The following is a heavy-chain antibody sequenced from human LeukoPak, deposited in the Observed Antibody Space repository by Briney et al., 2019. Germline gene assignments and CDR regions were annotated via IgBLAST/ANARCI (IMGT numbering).Heavy chain of an antibody. CDR3: ARRSIMITFGGVIIKNWFDP. V-gene: IGHV4-4*07. J-gene: IGHJ5*02. D-gene: IGHD3-16*02. CDR2: IYTSGST. Sequence: SETLSLTCTVSGGSISSYYWSWIRQPAGKGLEWIGRIYTSGSTNYNPSLKSRVTISVDTSKNQFSLKLSSVTAADTAVYYCARRSIMITFGGVIIKNWFDPWGQGTLVTVSS. CDR1: GGSISSYY.